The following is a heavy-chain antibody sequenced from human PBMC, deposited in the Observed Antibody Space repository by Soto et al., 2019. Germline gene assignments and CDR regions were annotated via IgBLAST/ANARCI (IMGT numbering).Heavy chain of an antibody. CDR3: QRDVAVYCGGACYYFDY. D-gene: IGHD2-21*02. V-gene: IGHV4-31*03. Sequence: SETLSLTCTVSGGSISSGCYYWSWIRQHPGKGLEWIGYIYYIGSTYYNPSLKSRVTISVDTSKNQFSLKLSSVTAADTAVYYCQRDVAVYCGGACYYFDYPGQGTLVNVS. CDR1: GGSISSGCYY. J-gene: IGHJ4*02. CDR2: IYYIGST.